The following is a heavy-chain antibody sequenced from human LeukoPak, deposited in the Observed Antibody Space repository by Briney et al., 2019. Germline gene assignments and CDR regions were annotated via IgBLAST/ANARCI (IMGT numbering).Heavy chain of an antibody. CDR1: RFTFSSYG. V-gene: IGHV3-33*01. D-gene: IGHD6-19*01. Sequence: GGSLRLSCAASRFTFSSYGMHWVRQAPGKGLEWVAVIWYDGSNKYYADSVKGRFTISRDNSKNTLYLQMNSLRAEDTAVYYCARDREQWLVLAGLEYWGQGTLVTVSS. CDR3: ARDREQWLVLAGLEY. CDR2: IWYDGSNK. J-gene: IGHJ4*02.